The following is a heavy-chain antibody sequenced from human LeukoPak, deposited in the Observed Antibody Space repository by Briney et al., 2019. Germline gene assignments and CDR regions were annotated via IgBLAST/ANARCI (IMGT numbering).Heavy chain of an antibody. D-gene: IGHD1-1*01. V-gene: IGHV3-7*03. J-gene: IGHJ1*01. CDR2: TNKDGSEK. CDR1: GFSFSLYG. CDR3: VRDGNDGLNDWEY. Sequence: GGSLRLSCGASGFSFSLYGMHWVRQAPGKGLEWVANTNKDGSEKWYVDSVKGRFTISRDNAKNSLYLQKNSLKAGDTALYYCVRDGNDGLNDWEYWGQGALVTVPS.